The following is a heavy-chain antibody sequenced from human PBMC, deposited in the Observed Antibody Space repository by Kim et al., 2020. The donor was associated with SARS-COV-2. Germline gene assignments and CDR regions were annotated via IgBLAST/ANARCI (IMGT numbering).Heavy chain of an antibody. Sequence: KGKTNYADKGQGRVTMTTETSTGTVYMELRSLRSDDTAVYYCARGYDNLDFWGQGTLVTVSS. CDR2: KGKT. D-gene: IGHD3-22*01. V-gene: IGHV1-18*01. J-gene: IGHJ4*02. CDR3: ARGYDNLDF.